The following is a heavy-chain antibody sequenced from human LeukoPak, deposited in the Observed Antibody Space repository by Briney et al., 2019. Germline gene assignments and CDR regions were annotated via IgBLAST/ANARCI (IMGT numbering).Heavy chain of an antibody. CDR2: IIPIFGTA. CDR1: XGTFSXXX. J-gene: IGHJ4*02. V-gene: IGHV1-69*01. D-gene: IGHD6-13*01. CDR3: AADSSSWGGY. Sequence: SVKVSCKAXXGTFSXXXXXXXXXAPXQXLEWMGXIIPIFGTAXXXQXXLGRVXXXXXXXTSTAYMELSSLRSEDTAVYYCAADSSSWGGYWGQGTLVTVSS.